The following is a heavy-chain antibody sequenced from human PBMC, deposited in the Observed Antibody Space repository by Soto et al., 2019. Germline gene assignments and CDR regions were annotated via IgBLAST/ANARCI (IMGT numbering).Heavy chain of an antibody. CDR1: GCSISSGGYY. J-gene: IGHJ5*02. V-gene: IGHV4-31*03. CDR3: ARAGHSSSSEGANWFDP. CDR2: IYYSGST. Sequence: SETLSLTCTVSGCSISSGGYYWSWIRQHPGKGLEWIVYIYYSGSTYFNPSLKSRLTISVDTSKNQFSLQLSSVTAADTAVYYCARAGHSSSSEGANWFDPWGQGTLVTVSS. D-gene: IGHD6-6*01.